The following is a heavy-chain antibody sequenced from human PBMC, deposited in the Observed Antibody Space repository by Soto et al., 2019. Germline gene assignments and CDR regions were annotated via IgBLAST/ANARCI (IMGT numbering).Heavy chain of an antibody. V-gene: IGHV4-30-2*01. Sequence: SETLSLTCAVSGGSISSGGYSWSWIRQPPGKGLEWIGYIYHSGSTYYNPSLKSRVTISVDRSKNQFSLKLSSVTAADTAVYYCARDRGSSSFDPWGQGTLVTVSS. J-gene: IGHJ5*02. D-gene: IGHD6-13*01. CDR1: GGSISSGGYS. CDR3: ARDRGSSSFDP. CDR2: IYHSGST.